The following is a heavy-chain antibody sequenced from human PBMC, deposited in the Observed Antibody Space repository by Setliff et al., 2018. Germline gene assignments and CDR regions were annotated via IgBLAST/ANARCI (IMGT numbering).Heavy chain of an antibody. J-gene: IGHJ4*02. CDR2: ISPYKSDT. V-gene: IGHV1-18*01. CDR1: GYTFTSYG. CDR3: ASAEVVVAP. D-gene: IGHD2-15*01. Sequence: GASVKVSCKASGYTFTSYGITWVRQAPGQGLEWMGWISPYKSDTNYAQRLQGRVTMTTDTSTSTVYMELSSPRYEDTAVYYCASAEVVVAPWGQGTLVTVSS.